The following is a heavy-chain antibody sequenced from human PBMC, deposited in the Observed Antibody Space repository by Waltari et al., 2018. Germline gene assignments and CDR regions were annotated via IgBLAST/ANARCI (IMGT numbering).Heavy chain of an antibody. D-gene: IGHD3-22*01. J-gene: IGHJ6*02. Sequence: EVQLVESGGGLVQPGGSLRLSCAASGFTFSSYEMNWVRPAPGKGLEWVSYISSSGSTIYYADSVKGRFTISRDNAKNSLYLQMNSLRAEDTAVYYCARVLSGGYYPYYYYYGMDVWGQGTTVTVSS. CDR3: ARVLSGGYYPYYYYYGMDV. CDR2: ISSSGSTI. V-gene: IGHV3-48*03. CDR1: GFTFSSYE.